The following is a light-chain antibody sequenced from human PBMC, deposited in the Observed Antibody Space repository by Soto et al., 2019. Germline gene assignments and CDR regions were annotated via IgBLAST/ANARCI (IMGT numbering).Light chain of an antibody. Sequence: QSALTQPASVSGSPGQSITISCTGTSSDVGGYNYVSWYQQHPGKAPKLMIYDVSNRPSGVSNRFSGSKSGNTASLTISGLQAEDEADDYCSSYTSSGTVVFGGGTKLTVL. V-gene: IGLV2-14*01. CDR3: SSYTSSGTVV. CDR1: SSDVGGYNY. J-gene: IGLJ2*01. CDR2: DVS.